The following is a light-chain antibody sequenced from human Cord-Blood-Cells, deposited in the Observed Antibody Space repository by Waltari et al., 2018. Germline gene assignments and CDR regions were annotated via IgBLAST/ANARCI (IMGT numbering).Light chain of an antibody. CDR3: SSYPSSSTWV. CDR1: SSDVGSYNR. CDR2: EVS. J-gene: IGLJ3*02. Sequence: QSALTQPPSVSGSPGQSVTISCTGTSSDVGSYNRVSWYQHPPGTNPKLMVYEVSNRPPGVPVSFFGSKSGNTASLPISGLQAEDEADYYCSSYPSSSTWVFGGGNKLTVL. V-gene: IGLV2-18*02.